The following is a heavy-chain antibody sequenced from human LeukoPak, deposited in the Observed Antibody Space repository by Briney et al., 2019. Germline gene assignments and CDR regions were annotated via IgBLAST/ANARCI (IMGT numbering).Heavy chain of an antibody. CDR1: GGSISSGAY. Sequence: PSETLSLTCTVSGGSISSGAYWGWVRQPPGKGLEWIATIYRTGNTYYNPPLESRVTISIKTSKDQFSLKLNSVTAADTAVYYCANSWYYYDSSGLPKADAFDRWGQGTLVTVSS. CDR2: IYRTGNT. CDR3: ANSWYYYDSSGLPKADAFDR. J-gene: IGHJ3*01. D-gene: IGHD3-22*01. V-gene: IGHV4-38-2*02.